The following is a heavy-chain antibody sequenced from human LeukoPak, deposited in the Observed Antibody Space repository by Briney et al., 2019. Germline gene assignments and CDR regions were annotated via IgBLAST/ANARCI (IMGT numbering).Heavy chain of an antibody. Sequence: PGGSLRLSCAASGFTFSTYAMTWVRQAPGKGLEWVSAVSGSGDTTYYADSVKGRFTISRDNSKNTLYLQVNSLRAEDTAVYYCAKDQRESSYNFDYWGQGTLVTVSS. V-gene: IGHV3-23*01. CDR3: AKDQRESSYNFDY. CDR1: GFTFSTYA. D-gene: IGHD5-24*01. J-gene: IGHJ4*02. CDR2: VSGSGDTT.